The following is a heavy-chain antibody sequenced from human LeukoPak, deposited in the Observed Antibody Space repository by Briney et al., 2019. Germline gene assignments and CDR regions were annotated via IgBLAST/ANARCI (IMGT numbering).Heavy chain of an antibody. J-gene: IGHJ6*02. CDR1: GGSISSYY. CDR3: ARVARPLRYYYGMDV. D-gene: IGHD3-10*01. Sequence: SETLSLTCTVPGGSISSYYWSWIRQPPGKGLEWIGYIYYSGSTNYNPSLKSRVTISVDTSKNQFSLKLSSVTAADTAVYYCARVARPLRYYYGMDVWGQGTTVTVSS. CDR2: IYYSGST. V-gene: IGHV4-59*01.